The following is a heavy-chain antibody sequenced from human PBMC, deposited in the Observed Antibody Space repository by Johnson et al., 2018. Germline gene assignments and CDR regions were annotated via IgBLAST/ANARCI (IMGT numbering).Heavy chain of an antibody. CDR3: ARERVYDASGTYFNGRDV. CDR1: GFTFSNYA. Sequence: VQLVQSGGGWVQPGGSLRLSCAASGFTFSNYAMHWARQAPGKGLEYVSVISSTGGSTFYANSVKGRFTLSRDNAKNSLDLQENSLRAEGTALYYCARERVYDASGTYFNGRDVWGQVTTVTVSS. CDR2: ISSTGGST. J-gene: IGHJ6*02. D-gene: IGHD3-10*01. V-gene: IGHV3-64*01.